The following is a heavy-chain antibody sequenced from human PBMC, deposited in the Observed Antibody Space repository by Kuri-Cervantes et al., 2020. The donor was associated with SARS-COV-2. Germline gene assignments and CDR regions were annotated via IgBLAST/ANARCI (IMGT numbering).Heavy chain of an antibody. V-gene: IGHV3-73*01. CDR1: GFIFSGSA. CDR2: SGSKANSYAT. CDR3: TRPPQDSEEYFDY. J-gene: IGHJ4*02. Sequence: GESLKISCAASGFIFSGSALHWVRQASGRGLEWVGRSGSKANSYATAYAASVKGRFTISRDDSKNTAYLQMDSLKTEDTAVYYCTRPPQDSEEYFDYWGRGTLVTVSS. D-gene: IGHD4-11*01.